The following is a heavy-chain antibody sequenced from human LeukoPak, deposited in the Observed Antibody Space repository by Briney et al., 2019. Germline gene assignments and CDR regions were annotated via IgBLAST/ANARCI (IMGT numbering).Heavy chain of an antibody. CDR3: AKDKATVVTSYYYYGMDV. CDR2: ISYDGSNK. V-gene: IGHV3-30*18. Sequence: PGGSLRLSCAASGFTFSSYGMHWVCQAPGKGLEWVAVISYDGSNKYYADSVKGRFTISRDNSKNTLYLQMNSLRAEDTAVYYCAKDKATVVTSYYYYGMDVWGQGTTVTVSS. CDR1: GFTFSSYG. J-gene: IGHJ6*02. D-gene: IGHD4-23*01.